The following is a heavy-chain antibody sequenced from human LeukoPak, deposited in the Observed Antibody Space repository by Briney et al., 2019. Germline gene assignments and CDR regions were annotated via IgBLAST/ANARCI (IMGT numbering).Heavy chain of an antibody. V-gene: IGHV5-10-1*01. D-gene: IGHD2-15*01. CDR3: ARLHPTSCSAGTCYWFDP. CDR2: IDPRDSYA. CDR1: GYSFSGYW. J-gene: IGHJ5*02. Sequence: GESLKISCKGSGYSFSGYWIAWVRQMPGKGLEWMGRIDPRDSYANYSPSFQGHVTISADRSISTAYLQWSSLKASDTAMYYCARLHPTSCSAGTCYWFDPWGQGTLVTVSS.